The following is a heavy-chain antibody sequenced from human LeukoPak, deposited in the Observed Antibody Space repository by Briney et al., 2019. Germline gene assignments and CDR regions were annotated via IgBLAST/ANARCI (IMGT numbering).Heavy chain of an antibody. J-gene: IGHJ4*02. CDR3: ARGYGDYAY. CDR2: INRSGGST. Sequence: ASEKLSCNGSGYTFTSSYMHYVRHATRQPPEWMGIINRSGGSTTYAQKLQGRVTMTTDTSTSTVYMELSGLRSEDTAVYCCARGYGDYAYWGQGTLVTVSS. CDR1: GYTFTSSY. V-gene: IGHV1-46*01. D-gene: IGHD4-17*01.